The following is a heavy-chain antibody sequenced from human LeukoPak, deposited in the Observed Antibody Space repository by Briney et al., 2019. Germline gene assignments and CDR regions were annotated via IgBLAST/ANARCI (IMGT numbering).Heavy chain of an antibody. V-gene: IGHV1-69*01. CDR3: ARGGYSSSVFDY. J-gene: IGHJ4*02. CDR1: GGTFSSYA. D-gene: IGHD6-6*01. Sequence: GSSVKVSCKASGGTFSSYAISWVRQAPGQGLEWMGGIIPIFGTASYAQKFQGRVTITADESTSTAYMELSSLRSEDTAVYYCARGGYSSSVFDYWGQGTLVTVSS. CDR2: IIPIFGTA.